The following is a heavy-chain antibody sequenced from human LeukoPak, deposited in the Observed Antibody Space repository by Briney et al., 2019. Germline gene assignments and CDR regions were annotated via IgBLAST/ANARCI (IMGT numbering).Heavy chain of an antibody. V-gene: IGHV1-2*02. CDR1: GYTFTVYN. CDR2: IRPNSSDT. CDR3: VRGGGNYYVDY. D-gene: IGHD1-7*01. J-gene: IGHJ4*02. Sequence: ASVTVSCKASGYTFTVYNIHWVRQAPGQGLEWMGWIRPNSSDTKFAQSFQDRVTMTRDTSISTAYMELNRLTTDDTAVYYCVRGGGNYYVDYWGQGAPVTVSS.